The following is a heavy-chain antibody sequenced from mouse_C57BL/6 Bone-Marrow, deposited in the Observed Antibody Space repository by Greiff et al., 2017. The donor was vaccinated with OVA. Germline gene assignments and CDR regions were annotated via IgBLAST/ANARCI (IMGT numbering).Heavy chain of an antibody. CDR1: GYTFTSYG. J-gene: IGHJ2*01. V-gene: IGHV1-81*01. CDR2: IYPRSGNT. D-gene: IGHD1-1*01. CDR3: RRTAVTTIVEGY. Sequence: QVQLQQSGAELARPGASVKLSCKASGYTFTSYGISWVKQRTGQGLEWIGEIYPRSGNTYYNEKFKGKATLTADKSSRTAYMELRSLTSEDAAVYFCRRTAVTTIVEGYWGQGTTLTVSA.